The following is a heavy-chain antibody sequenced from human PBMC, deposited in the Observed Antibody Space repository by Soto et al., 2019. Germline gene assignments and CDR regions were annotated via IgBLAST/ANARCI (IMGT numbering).Heavy chain of an antibody. V-gene: IGHV3-33*01. CDR3: ARDEGGSHLDY. CDR1: GFTFSSYG. J-gene: IGHJ4*02. D-gene: IGHD1-26*01. CDR2: IWYDGSNK. Sequence: GGSLRLSCAASGFTFSSYGMHWVRQAPGKGLEWVAVIWYDGSNKYYADSVKGRFTISRDNSKNTLYLQMNSLRAEDTAVYYCARDEGGSHLDYWGQGTLVTVSS.